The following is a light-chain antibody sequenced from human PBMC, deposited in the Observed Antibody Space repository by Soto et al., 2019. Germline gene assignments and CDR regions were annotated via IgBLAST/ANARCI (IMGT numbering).Light chain of an antibody. CDR2: NAN. Sequence: QSALTQPASVSGSPGQSITISCIGTSSDVGGYNYVSWYQQHPDKAPKLVIYNANNRPSGVSDRFSGSKSGNTASLIISGLQAEDEADYYCSSYTSISTVVFGGGTKLTVL. CDR1: SSDVGGYNY. CDR3: SSYTSISTVV. V-gene: IGLV2-14*01. J-gene: IGLJ2*01.